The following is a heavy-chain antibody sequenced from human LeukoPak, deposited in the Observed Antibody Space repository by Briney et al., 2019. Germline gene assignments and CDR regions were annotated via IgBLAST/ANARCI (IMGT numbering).Heavy chain of an antibody. CDR1: GYTLTELS. CDR2: FDPEDGET. Sequence: ASVKVSCKVSGYTLTELSMHWVRQAPGKGLEWMGDFDPEDGETIYAQKFQGRVTMTEDTSTDTAYMELSSLRSEDTAVYYCATELYCSGGSCYSENFRYYWGQGTLVTVSS. V-gene: IGHV1-24*01. CDR3: ATELYCSGGSCYSENFRYY. D-gene: IGHD2-15*01. J-gene: IGHJ4*02.